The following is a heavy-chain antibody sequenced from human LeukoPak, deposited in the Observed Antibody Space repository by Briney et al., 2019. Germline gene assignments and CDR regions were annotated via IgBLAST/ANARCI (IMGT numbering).Heavy chain of an antibody. V-gene: IGHV3-23*01. Sequence: GGSLRLSCAASGFTFSSSAMSWVRQAPGKGLEWVSAISNNGGYTYYADSVKGRFTVSRDNSKNTLYLQMDSLTVEDTAVYYCAKSYDISRFYPYWGQGTLVTVSS. CDR1: GFTFSSSA. J-gene: IGHJ4*02. CDR3: AKSYDISRFYPY. CDR2: ISNNGGYT. D-gene: IGHD3-22*01.